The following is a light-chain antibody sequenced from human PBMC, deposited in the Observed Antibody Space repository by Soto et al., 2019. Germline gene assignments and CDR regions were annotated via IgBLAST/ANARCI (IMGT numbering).Light chain of an antibody. V-gene: IGKV3-15*01. Sequence: EIVMTQSPATLSVSPGERATLSCRASQSVSSNLAWYQQKPGQAPRLLIYGASTRATGIPARFSGSGSGTEFTLTISSLQSEDFAVYYCQQYIGQTFGQGTKVDIK. CDR2: GAS. CDR3: QQYIGQT. CDR1: QSVSSN. J-gene: IGKJ1*01.